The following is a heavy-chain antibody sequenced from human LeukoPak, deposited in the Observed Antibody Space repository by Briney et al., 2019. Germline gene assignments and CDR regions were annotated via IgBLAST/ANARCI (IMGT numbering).Heavy chain of an antibody. D-gene: IGHD3-10*01. Sequence: PSETLSLTCTVSGGSITSSSYYWGWIRQPPGNGLEWIGSIYYSRSTYYNASLKSRFIISLDTSKNQFSLELSAATTAATAVYYCARYDSGQFDYWGRGTLVIVSS. CDR1: GGSITSSSYY. V-gene: IGHV4-39*01. CDR3: ARYDSGQFDY. CDR2: IYYSRST. J-gene: IGHJ4*02.